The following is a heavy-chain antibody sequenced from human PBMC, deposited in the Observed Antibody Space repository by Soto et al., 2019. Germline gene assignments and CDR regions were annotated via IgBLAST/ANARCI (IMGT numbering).Heavy chain of an antibody. CDR3: ARGQFDDSSGGFDY. Sequence: QVQLVESGGGVVQPGRSLRLSCAASGFTFSSYGMHWVRQAPGKGLEWVAVIWYDGSNKYYADSVKGRFTISRDNSKNMLYLEMNSLRAEDTAVYYCARGQFDDSSGGFDYWGQGTLVTVSS. CDR1: GFTFSSYG. CDR2: IWYDGSNK. D-gene: IGHD3-22*01. V-gene: IGHV3-33*01. J-gene: IGHJ4*02.